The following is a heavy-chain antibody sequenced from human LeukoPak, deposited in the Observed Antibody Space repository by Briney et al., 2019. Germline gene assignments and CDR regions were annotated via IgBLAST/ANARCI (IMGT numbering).Heavy chain of an antibody. CDR3: ARRANGYYEIFDD. J-gene: IGHJ4*02. CDR1: GASLTSYY. Sequence: SETLSLTCTVSGASLTSYYWSWIRQPAGKGLEWIGRIWTSGGTSYNPSFKSRVTVSVDTPKSQISLKLTSVTAADTAVYYCARRANGYYEIFDDWGQGILVTVSS. CDR2: IWTSGGT. V-gene: IGHV4-4*07. D-gene: IGHD3-22*01.